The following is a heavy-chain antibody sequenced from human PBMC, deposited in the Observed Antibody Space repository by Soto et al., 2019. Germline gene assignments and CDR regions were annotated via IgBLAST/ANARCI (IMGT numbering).Heavy chain of an antibody. CDR1: GYTFTSYD. Sequence: QVQLVQSGAEVKKPGASVKVSCKASGYTFTSYDINWVRQATGQGLEWMGWMNPNSVNTSYAQKFQGRVTMTSNTSISTAYVARSALRSQDTAVYYCARTRYGDNVDYWGEGALVTASS. D-gene: IGHD4-17*01. V-gene: IGHV1-8*01. CDR2: MNPNSVNT. J-gene: IGHJ4*02. CDR3: ARTRYGDNVDY.